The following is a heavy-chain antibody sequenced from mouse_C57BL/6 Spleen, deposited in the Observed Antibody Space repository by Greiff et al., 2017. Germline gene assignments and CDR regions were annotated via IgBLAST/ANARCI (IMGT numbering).Heavy chain of an antibody. CDR1: GFTFSNYW. CDR2: IRLKSDNYAT. Sequence: EVQLVESGGGLVQPGGSMKLSCVASGFTFSNYWMNWVRQSPEKGLEWVAQIRLKSDNYATHYAESVKGRFTISRDDSKSSVYLQMNNVRAEDTGIYYCTRRYDYDGRAFDYWGQGTTLTVSS. D-gene: IGHD2-4*01. J-gene: IGHJ2*01. CDR3: TRRYDYDGRAFDY. V-gene: IGHV6-3*01.